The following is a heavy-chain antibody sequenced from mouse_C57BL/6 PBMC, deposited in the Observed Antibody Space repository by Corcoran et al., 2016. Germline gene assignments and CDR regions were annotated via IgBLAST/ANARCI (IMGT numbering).Heavy chain of an antibody. CDR2: IYPGSGNT. CDR3: ARAIYYWDFDV. J-gene: IGHJ1*03. Sequence: QVQLQQSGPELVKPGASVKISCKASGYSFTSYYIHWVKQRPGQGLEWIGWIYPGSGNTKYNEKFKGKATLTADTSSSTAYMQLSSLTSEDSAVYYCARAIYYWDFDVWGTGTTVTVSS. V-gene: IGHV1-66*01. CDR1: GYSFTSYY.